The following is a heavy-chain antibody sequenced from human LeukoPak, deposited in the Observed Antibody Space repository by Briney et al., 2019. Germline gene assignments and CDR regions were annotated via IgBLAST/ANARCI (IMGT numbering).Heavy chain of an antibody. CDR3: TRCNLDGPPGDY. J-gene: IGHJ4*02. Sequence: GGSLRLSCAASGFIFSNYAFDWVRQAPGKGLEWVAAISSSIYIYYADSLKGRFTISRDNAKNSLYLQLNSLSGEDTAVYYCTRCNLDGPPGDYWGQGTLVIVSS. CDR1: GFIFSNYA. D-gene: IGHD2/OR15-2a*01. CDR2: ISSSIYI. V-gene: IGHV3-21*01.